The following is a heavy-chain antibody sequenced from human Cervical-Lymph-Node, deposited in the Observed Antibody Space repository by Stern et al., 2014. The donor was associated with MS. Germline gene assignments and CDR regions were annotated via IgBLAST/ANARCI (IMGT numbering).Heavy chain of an antibody. CDR1: GFSLITSGTR. Sequence: QVTLRESGPALVKPTQTLTLSCSFSGFSLITSGTRVSWIRPPPGRALEWLARIDWDDKTYSNSFQRTRLIIPKDTSQNHMVPTMTNVDAVDTATYYCARVMGSGYRHYFDYWGQGTPVTVSS. D-gene: IGHD3-3*01. J-gene: IGHJ4*02. CDR3: ARVMGSGYRHYFDY. V-gene: IGHV2-70*15. CDR2: IDWDDKT.